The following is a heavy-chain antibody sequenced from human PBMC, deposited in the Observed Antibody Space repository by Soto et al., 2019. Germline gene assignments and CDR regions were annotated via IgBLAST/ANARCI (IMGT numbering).Heavy chain of an antibody. CDR1: GYTLTELS. D-gene: IGHD3-16*01. CDR3: ATQGEGRGTQDY. CDR2: FDPEDGET. Sequence: ASVKVSCKVSGYTLTELSMHWVRQAPGKGLEWMGGFDPEDGETIYAQKFQGRVTMTEDTSTDTAYMELSSLRSEDTAVYYCATQGEGRGTQDYWGQGTLVTVSS. J-gene: IGHJ4*02. V-gene: IGHV1-24*01.